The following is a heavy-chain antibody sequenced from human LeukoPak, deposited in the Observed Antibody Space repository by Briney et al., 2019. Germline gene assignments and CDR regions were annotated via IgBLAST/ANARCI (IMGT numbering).Heavy chain of an antibody. J-gene: IGHJ4*02. V-gene: IGHV4-34*01. CDR3: ARGRHKTGFDY. Sequence: SETLSLTCAVYGGSFSGYYWSWIRQPPGKGLEWIGEINHSGSTNYNPSLKSRVTISVDTSKNQFFLKLSSVTAADTAVYYCARGRHKTGFDYWGQGTLVTVSS. CDR2: INHSGST. CDR1: GGSFSGYY.